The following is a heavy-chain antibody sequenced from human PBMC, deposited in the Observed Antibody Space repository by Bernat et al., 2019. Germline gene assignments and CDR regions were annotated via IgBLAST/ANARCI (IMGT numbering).Heavy chain of an antibody. CDR1: GGSLSSYY. CDR3: ARGDEYSSSSLDY. V-gene: IGHV4-59*01. J-gene: IGHJ4*02. CDR2: IYYSGST. Sequence: QVQLQESGPGLVKPSETLSLTCTVSGGSLSSYYWSWIRQPPGKGLEWIGYIYYSGSTNYNPSLKSRVTISVDTSKNQFSLKLSSVTAADTAVYYCARGDEYSSSSLDYWGQGTLVTVSS. D-gene: IGHD6-6*01.